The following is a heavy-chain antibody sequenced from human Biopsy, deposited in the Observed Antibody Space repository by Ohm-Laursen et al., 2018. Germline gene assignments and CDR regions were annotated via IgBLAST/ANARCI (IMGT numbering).Heavy chain of an antibody. CDR3: AKVHDSGYYYYSMDV. CDR1: GFSFSDYG. CDR2: IWYDGTNK. J-gene: IGHJ6*02. Sequence: SLRLSCVASGFSFSDYGMHWVRQAPGRGLEWVAVIWYDGTNKYYAESVEGRFTISRDNSKNMVYLQMVSLTVEDTAVYYCAKVHDSGYYYYSMDVWGQGTTVTVSS. V-gene: IGHV3-33*06. D-gene: IGHD3-16*01.